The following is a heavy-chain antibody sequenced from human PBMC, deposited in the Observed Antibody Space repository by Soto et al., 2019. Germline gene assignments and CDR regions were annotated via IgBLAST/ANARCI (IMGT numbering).Heavy chain of an antibody. CDR2: INHSGST. J-gene: IGHJ6*03. CDR1: GGSFSGYY. CDR3: ARKYGSSAGYYYYYYMDV. V-gene: IGHV4-34*01. Sequence: SETLSLTCAVYGGSFSGYYWSWIRQPPGKGLEWIGEINHSGSTNYNPSLKSRVTISVDTSKNQFSLKLSSVTAADTAVYYCARKYGSSAGYYYYYYMDVWGKGTTVTVSS. D-gene: IGHD3-10*01.